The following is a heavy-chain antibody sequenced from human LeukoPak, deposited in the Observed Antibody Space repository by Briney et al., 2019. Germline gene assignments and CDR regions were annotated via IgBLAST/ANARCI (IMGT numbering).Heavy chain of an antibody. CDR2: IAGSDGFI. V-gene: IGHV3-23*01. CDR3: VRSLDY. J-gene: IGHJ4*02. CDR1: GFPFSSYA. Sequence: GGSLRLSCAASGFPFSSYAMNWVRQAPGKGLEWVSVIAGSDGFIQYADSVKGRFTISRDNSKNTVYLQMNRLRVEDTALYYCVRSLDYWGQGTLVTVSS.